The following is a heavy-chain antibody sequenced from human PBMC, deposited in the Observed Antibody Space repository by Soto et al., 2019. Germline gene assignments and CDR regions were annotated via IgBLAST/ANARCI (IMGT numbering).Heavy chain of an antibody. CDR2: INTDGSIT. D-gene: IGHD3-10*01. Sequence: EVQLVESGGGLVQPGGSLRLSCAVSGFTFSSFWMHWVRQAPGEGLVWVSRINTDGSITSYADSVKGRFTISRDNAKNTLYLKMNSLRVEYTAVYDCAKRGVDTFGLSYWGQGTLVTVSS. CDR1: GFTFSSFW. V-gene: IGHV3-74*01. J-gene: IGHJ4*02. CDR3: AKRGVDTFGLSY.